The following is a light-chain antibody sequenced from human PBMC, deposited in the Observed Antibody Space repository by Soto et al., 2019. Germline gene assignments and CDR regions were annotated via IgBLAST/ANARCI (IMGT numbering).Light chain of an antibody. CDR3: QSYDSSLSGSK. J-gene: IGLJ2*01. CDR1: SSNIGAGYD. V-gene: IGLV1-40*01. CDR2: GNS. Sequence: QSVLTQPPSVSGAPGQRVTISCTGSSSNIGAGYDVYWYQQLPGTAPKLLIYGNSNRPSGVPDRFSGSKSGTSASLAITGLQAEDEADYYCQSYDSSLSGSKFGGGTKLTVL.